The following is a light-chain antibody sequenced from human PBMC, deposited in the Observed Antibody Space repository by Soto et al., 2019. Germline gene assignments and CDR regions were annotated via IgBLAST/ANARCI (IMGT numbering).Light chain of an antibody. CDR3: QTWDTGISVV. CDR1: SGHSNYA. J-gene: IGLJ2*01. Sequence: QLVLTQSPSASASLGASVKLTCTLSSGHSNYAIAWHQQQPEKGPRYLMKLNNDGSHSKGDGIPDRFSGSSSGAERYLTNSSLQSEDESDYYCQTWDTGISVVFGGGTKLTVL. V-gene: IGLV4-69*01. CDR2: LNNDGSH.